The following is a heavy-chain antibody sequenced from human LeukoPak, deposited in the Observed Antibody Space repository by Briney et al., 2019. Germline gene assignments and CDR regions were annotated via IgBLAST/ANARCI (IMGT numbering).Heavy chain of an antibody. D-gene: IGHD5-24*01. CDR1: GYTFTSYD. J-gene: IGHJ4*02. V-gene: IGHV1-8*01. Sequence: ASVKVSCKASGYTFTSYDINWVRQATGQGLEWMGWMNPNSGNTGYAQKFQGRVTMTRNTSISTAYMELSSLRSEDTAVYYCARVGPASLEDGYYFDYWGQGTLVTVSS. CDR2: MNPNSGNT. CDR3: ARVGPASLEDGYYFDY.